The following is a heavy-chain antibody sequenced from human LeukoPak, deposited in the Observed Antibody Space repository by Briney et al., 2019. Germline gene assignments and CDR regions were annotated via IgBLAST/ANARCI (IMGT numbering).Heavy chain of an antibody. Sequence: GASVKVSCKASGYTFTSYGISWVRQAPGQGLEWMGWISAYNGNTNYAQKLQGRVTMTTDTSTSTAYMELRSLRSDDTAVYYCAKDDCSSTSCYIRYYYYGMDVWGQGTTVTVSS. CDR1: GYTFTSYG. J-gene: IGHJ6*02. V-gene: IGHV1-18*01. CDR3: AKDDCSSTSCYIRYYYYGMDV. CDR2: ISAYNGNT. D-gene: IGHD2-2*02.